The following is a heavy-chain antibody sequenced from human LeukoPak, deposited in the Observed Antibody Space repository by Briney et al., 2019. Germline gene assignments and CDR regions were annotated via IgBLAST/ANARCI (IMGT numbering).Heavy chain of an antibody. CDR2: INHSGST. D-gene: IGHD6-13*01. Sequence: SETLSLTCTVSGASISNSFYYWGWIRQPPGKGLEWIGEINHSGSTNYNPSLKSRVTISVDTSKNQFSLKLSSVTAADTAVYYCARRGGQQLVYFDYWGQGTLVTVSS. V-gene: IGHV4-39*07. CDR1: GASISNSFYY. J-gene: IGHJ4*02. CDR3: ARRGGQQLVYFDY.